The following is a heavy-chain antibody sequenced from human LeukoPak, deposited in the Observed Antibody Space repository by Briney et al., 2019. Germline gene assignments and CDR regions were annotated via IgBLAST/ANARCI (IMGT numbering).Heavy chain of an antibody. Sequence: PSETLSLTCTVSGGSISSHYWSWIRQPPGKGLEWMGYIYYSGSTNYNPSLKSRVTISVDTSKNQFSLKLSSVTAADTAVYYCARDEGLYCSSTSCYWRWFDPWGQGTLVTVSS. CDR3: ARDEGLYCSSTSCYWRWFDP. D-gene: IGHD2-2*01. CDR2: IYYSGST. J-gene: IGHJ5*02. V-gene: IGHV4-59*11. CDR1: GGSISSHY.